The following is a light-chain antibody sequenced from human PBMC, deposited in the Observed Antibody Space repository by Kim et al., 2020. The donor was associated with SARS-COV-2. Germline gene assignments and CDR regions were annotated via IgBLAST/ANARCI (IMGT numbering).Light chain of an antibody. CDR3: GTWDDILRTFV. CDR1: KSNIASNF. J-gene: IGLJ1*01. Sequence: GQRVTISCSGSKSNIASNFVYWYPPLPGTAPKLLIYRNDQRPSGVSGRFSGSKSGTSASLAISGLRSEDEADYYCGTWDDILRTFVFGTGTKVTVL. CDR2: RND. V-gene: IGLV1-47*01.